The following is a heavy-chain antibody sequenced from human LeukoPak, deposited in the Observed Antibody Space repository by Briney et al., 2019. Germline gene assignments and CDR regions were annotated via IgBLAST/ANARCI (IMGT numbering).Heavy chain of an antibody. Sequence: PGGSLRLSCAGSEFTFSSYSMHWVRQAPGKGLEWVSSISGRSDDIYYADSVQGRFTISRDNSKNSLYLQMKSLRAEDTAVYYCARETYSSSWSAKFYYYYYMDVWGKGTTVTVSS. V-gene: IGHV3-21*01. CDR3: ARETYSSSWSAKFYYYYYMDV. J-gene: IGHJ6*03. CDR2: ISGRSDDI. CDR1: EFTFSSYS. D-gene: IGHD6-13*01.